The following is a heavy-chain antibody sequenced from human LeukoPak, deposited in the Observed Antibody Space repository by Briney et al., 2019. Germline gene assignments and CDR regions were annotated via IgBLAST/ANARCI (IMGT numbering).Heavy chain of an antibody. CDR1: GFTFSNYG. CDR2: IWFDGSNK. CDR3: AREGEGYYDAFDI. D-gene: IGHD3-16*01. J-gene: IGHJ3*02. V-gene: IGHV3-33*01. Sequence: GGSLRLSCTASGFTFSNYGMHWVRQAPGKGLEWVAIIWFDGSNKYYADSVKGRFTIYRDNSKNTLYLQMNSLRAEDTAVYYCAREGEGYYDAFDIWGQGTIVTVSS.